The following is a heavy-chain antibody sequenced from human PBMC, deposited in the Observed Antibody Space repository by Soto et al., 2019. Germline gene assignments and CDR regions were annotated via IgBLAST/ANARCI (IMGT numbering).Heavy chain of an antibody. CDR1: GYTFPSYD. Sequence: ASVKVSCKASGYTFPSYDINWVRQATGQGLEWMGWMNPNSGNTGYAQKFQGRVTITRDTSASTAYMELSSLGSEDTAVYYCASSVTTADYYYGMDVRGQGTTVTVSS. CDR2: MNPNSGNT. V-gene: IGHV1-8*01. J-gene: IGHJ6*02. D-gene: IGHD3-22*01. CDR3: ASSVTTADYYYGMDV.